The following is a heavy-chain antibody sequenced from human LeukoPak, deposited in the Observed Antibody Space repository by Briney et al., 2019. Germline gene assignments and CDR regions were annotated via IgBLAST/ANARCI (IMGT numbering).Heavy chain of an antibody. CDR2: IYTSGST. CDR3: ARASITFGGVIRSSIWFDP. CDR1: GGSISSGSYY. Sequence: SQTLSLTCTVSGGSISSGSYYWSWIRQTAGKGLEWIGRIYTSGSTNYNPSLKSRVTISVDTSKNQFSLKLSSVTAADTAVYYCARASITFGGVIRSSIWFDPWGQGTLVTVSS. V-gene: IGHV4-61*02. D-gene: IGHD3-16*01. J-gene: IGHJ5*02.